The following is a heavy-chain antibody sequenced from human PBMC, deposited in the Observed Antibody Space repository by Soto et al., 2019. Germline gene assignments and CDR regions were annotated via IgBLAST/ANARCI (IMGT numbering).Heavy chain of an antibody. CDR3: SGGVGDAF. V-gene: IGHV3-7*04. D-gene: IGHD1-26*01. CDR1: GFSFRSDW. J-gene: IGHJ4*02. Sequence: EEQLVESGGGLVQPGGSLRLSCAVSGFSFRSDWMNWVRQAPGKGLEWVAHTNQDGSEKYYVDFVKGRFTIFRDNAKNSLYLQMNSLRAEDTAVYYCSGGVGDAFWGQGTLVTVSS. CDR2: TNQDGSEK.